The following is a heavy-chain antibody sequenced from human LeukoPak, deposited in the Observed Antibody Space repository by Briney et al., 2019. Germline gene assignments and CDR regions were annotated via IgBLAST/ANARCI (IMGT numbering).Heavy chain of an antibody. Sequence: PSETLSLTCAVSGGSISSSNWWSWVRQPPGKGLEWIGEIYHSGSTNYNPSLKSRVTISVDTSKNQFSLKLSSVTAADTAVYYCASSFGYCSSTSCSIRGGGYWGQGTLVTVSS. CDR3: ASSFGYCSSTSCSIRGGGY. CDR1: GGSISSSNW. V-gene: IGHV4-4*02. D-gene: IGHD2-2*01. CDR2: IYHSGST. J-gene: IGHJ4*02.